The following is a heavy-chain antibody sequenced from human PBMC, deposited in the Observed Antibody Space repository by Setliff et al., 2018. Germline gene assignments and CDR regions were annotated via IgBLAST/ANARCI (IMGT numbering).Heavy chain of an antibody. J-gene: IGHJ4*02. D-gene: IGHD1-20*01. Sequence: ASVKVSCKASGYTFTSYGVSWVRQAPGQGLEWMGWIRASNDETDYAQKFRGRVTMTTDTSTSTAYMEMRSLTSDDTAVYYCARDEIRPITPDYWGQGTLVTVSS. CDR1: GYTFTSYG. V-gene: IGHV1-18*01. CDR3: ARDEIRPITPDY. CDR2: IRASNDET.